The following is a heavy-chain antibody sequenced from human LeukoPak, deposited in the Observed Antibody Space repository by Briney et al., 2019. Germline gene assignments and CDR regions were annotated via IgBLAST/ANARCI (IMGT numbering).Heavy chain of an antibody. Sequence: PSETLSLTCIVSGASLSSSSYYWGWIRQPPGEGLEWIGSMYYSGSTEYNPSLKSRVTISVDTSKNQFSLKLSSVTAADTAVYYCARRNEQWRPLNWFDPWGQGTLVIVSS. CDR2: MYYSGST. D-gene: IGHD6-19*01. CDR3: ARRNEQWRPLNWFDP. CDR1: GASLSSSSYY. V-gene: IGHV4-39*01. J-gene: IGHJ5*02.